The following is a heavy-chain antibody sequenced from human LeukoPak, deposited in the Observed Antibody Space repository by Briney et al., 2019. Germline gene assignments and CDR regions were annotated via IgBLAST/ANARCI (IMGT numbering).Heavy chain of an antibody. J-gene: IGHJ4*02. Sequence: HSETLSLTCTVSGGSISSYYWSWIRRPPGKGLEWIGYIYYSGSTNYNPSLKSRVTISVDTSKNQFSLKLSSVTAADTAVCYCASTTSTYDYVWGSYRRSYYFDYWGQGTLVTVSS. CDR2: IYYSGST. CDR3: ASTTSTYDYVWGSYRRSYYFDY. D-gene: IGHD3-16*02. V-gene: IGHV4-59*01. CDR1: GGSISSYY.